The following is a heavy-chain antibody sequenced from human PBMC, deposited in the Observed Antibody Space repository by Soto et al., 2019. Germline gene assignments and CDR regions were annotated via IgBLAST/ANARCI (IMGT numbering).Heavy chain of an antibody. CDR3: GGENSGYGINNRFDP. CDR2: IIPILGIA. CDR1: GGTFSSYT. V-gene: IGHV1-69*02. J-gene: IGHJ5*02. D-gene: IGHD5-12*01. Sequence: QVQLVQSGAEVKKPGSSVKVSCKASGGTFSSYTISWVRQAPGQGLEWMGRIIPILGIANYAQKFQGRVTVTGDKPQGHAQQEPGSLKTEEPAGYYWGGENSGYGINNRFDPRGQGTLVTGSP.